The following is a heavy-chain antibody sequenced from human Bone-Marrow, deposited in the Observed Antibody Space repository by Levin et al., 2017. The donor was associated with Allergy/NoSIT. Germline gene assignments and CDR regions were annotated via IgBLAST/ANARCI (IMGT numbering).Heavy chain of an antibody. V-gene: IGHV4-34*01. CDR3: ARAGGYCSGGSCYADAFDI. CDR1: GGSFSGYY. D-gene: IGHD2-15*01. CDR2: INHSGST. J-gene: IGHJ3*02. Sequence: RAGGSLRLSCAVYGGSFSGYYWSWIRQPPGKGLEWIGEINHSGSTNYNPSLKSRVTISVDTSKNQFSLKLSSVTAADTAVYYCARAGGYCSGGSCYADAFDIWGQGTMVTVSS.